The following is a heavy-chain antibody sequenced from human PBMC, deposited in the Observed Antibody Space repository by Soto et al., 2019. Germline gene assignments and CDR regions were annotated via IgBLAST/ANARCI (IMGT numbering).Heavy chain of an antibody. D-gene: IGHD3-22*01. V-gene: IGHV5-10-1*01. Sequence: GESLKISCKGSGYSFTSYWISWVRQMPGKGLEWMGRIDPSDSYTNYSPSFQGHVTISADKSISTAYLQWSSLKASDTAMYYCARHEIVVVASHQHDAFDIWGKGTMVTVAS. CDR1: GYSFTSYW. CDR3: ARHEIVVVASHQHDAFDI. J-gene: IGHJ3*02. CDR2: IDPSDSYT.